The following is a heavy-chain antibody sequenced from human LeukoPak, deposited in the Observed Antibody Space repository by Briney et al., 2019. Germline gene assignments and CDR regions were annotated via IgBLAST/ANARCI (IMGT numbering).Heavy chain of an antibody. CDR1: GFTFSSYW. CDR3: ARGTGYAVFDI. J-gene: IGHJ3*02. CDR2: INSDGSST. Sequence: PGGSLRLSCAASGFTFSSYWMHWVRQAPVKGLVWVSRINSDGSSTDYADSVKGRFTISGDNAKNTVYLQMNSLRAEDTAVYYFARGTGYAVFDIWGQGTMVTVSS. D-gene: IGHD5-12*01. V-gene: IGHV3-74*01.